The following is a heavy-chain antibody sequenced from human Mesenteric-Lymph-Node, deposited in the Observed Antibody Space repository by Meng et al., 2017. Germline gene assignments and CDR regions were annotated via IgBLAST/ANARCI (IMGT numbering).Heavy chain of an antibody. CDR1: AFTFTSHA. CDR3: ARDYGGNPYYPDY. Sequence: QVQLVDSGGVVVQPGRSGKLSFAASAFTFTSHAMNWVRQAPGKGLEWVAVTSYDGSNKYYADSVKGRFTISRDNSKNTLSLQMNSLTTDDTAVYYCARDYGGNPYYPDYWGQGTLVTVSS. V-gene: IGHV3-30-3*01. D-gene: IGHD4-23*01. J-gene: IGHJ4*02. CDR2: TSYDGSNK.